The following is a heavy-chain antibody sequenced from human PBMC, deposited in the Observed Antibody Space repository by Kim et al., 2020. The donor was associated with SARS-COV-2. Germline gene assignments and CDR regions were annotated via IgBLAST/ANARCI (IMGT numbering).Heavy chain of an antibody. D-gene: IGHD3-22*01. CDR2: ISGNGLST. V-gene: IGHV3-23*01. Sequence: GGSLRLSCAASGFTFGSYAMSWVRQAPGKGLEWVSDISGNGLSTNYADSVKGRFTISRDNSKNTLYLQLHSLRAEDTAVYSCAKETSSYPPYNWFDSWGPGTLVTVSS. CDR3: AKETSSYPPYNWFDS. J-gene: IGHJ5*01. CDR1: GFTFGSYA.